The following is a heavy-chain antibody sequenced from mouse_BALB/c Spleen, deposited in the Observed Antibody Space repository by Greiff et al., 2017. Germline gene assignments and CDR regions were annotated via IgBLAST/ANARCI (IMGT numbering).Heavy chain of an antibody. CDR3: VRDYHYGNPWFAY. J-gene: IGHJ3*01. Sequence: QVQLKESGPGLVAPSQSLSITCTVSGFSLTSYDISWIRQPPGKGLEWLGVIWTGGGTNYNSAFMSRLSISKDNSKSQVFLKMNSLQTDDTAIYYCVRDYHYGNPWFAYWGQGTLVTVSA. D-gene: IGHD1-1*01. CDR1: GFSLTSYD. V-gene: IGHV2-9-2*01. CDR2: IWTGGGT.